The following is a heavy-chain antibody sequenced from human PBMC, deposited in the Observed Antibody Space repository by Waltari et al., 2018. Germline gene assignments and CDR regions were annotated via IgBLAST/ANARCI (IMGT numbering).Heavy chain of an antibody. V-gene: IGHV3-23*01. D-gene: IGHD3-22*01. CDR2: MSGRGGST. Sequence: EVQLLASGGGLVPPGGSLRLSCAASGFTFSSYAMSLVRQAPGTGRGGGAGMSGRGGSTYYADDVKGPVTSARDKSKNTPDLQMNSLRAEDTAGYYCAKGGVSTTDFQQWGQGTLGTVSS. CDR1: GFTFSSYA. CDR3: AKGGVSTTDFQQ. J-gene: IGHJ1*01.